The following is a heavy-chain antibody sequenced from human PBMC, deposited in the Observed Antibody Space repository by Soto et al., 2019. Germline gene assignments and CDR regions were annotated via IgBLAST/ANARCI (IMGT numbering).Heavy chain of an antibody. D-gene: IGHD3-22*01. J-gene: IGHJ4*02. CDR1: GFTFSSYG. CDR3: ARHLSYDSSGSFDY. CDR2: IWYDGSNK. V-gene: IGHV3-33*01. Sequence: QVQLVESGGGVVQPGRSLRLSCAASGFTFSSYGMHWVRQAPGKGLEWVAVIWYDGSNKYYADSVKGRFTISRDNSKNTLYLQMHILRAEDTAVYYCARHLSYDSSGSFDYWGQGTLVTVSS.